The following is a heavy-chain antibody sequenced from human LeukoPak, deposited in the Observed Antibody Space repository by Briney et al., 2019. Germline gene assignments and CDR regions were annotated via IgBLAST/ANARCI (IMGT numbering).Heavy chain of an antibody. CDR1: GFTFSSYA. V-gene: IGHV3-23*01. D-gene: IGHD3-10*01. J-gene: IGHJ4*02. CDR3: AKVTYGSGTYGAFDS. Sequence: PGGSLRLSCAASGFTFSSYAMNWVRQAPGKGLEWVSTISGSGGDTYYADSVKGRFTISRDNSKNTLYLQMNSLRVEDTAVYYCAKVTYGSGTYGAFDSWGQGTLVTVSS. CDR2: ISGSGGDT.